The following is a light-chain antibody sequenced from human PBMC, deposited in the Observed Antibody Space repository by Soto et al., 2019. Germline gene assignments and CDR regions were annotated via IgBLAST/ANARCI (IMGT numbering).Light chain of an antibody. CDR3: ETWDINTRG. CDR2: LEGSGSY. V-gene: IGLV4-60*02. CDR1: SGHSSNI. Sequence: QPVLTQSSSASASLGSSVRLTCTLSSGHSSNIIAWHQQQPGKAPRYLMKLEGSGSYNKGSGVPDRFSGSSSGPDRYLTISNLQFEDEADYYCETWDINTRGFGGGTKLTVL. J-gene: IGLJ3*02.